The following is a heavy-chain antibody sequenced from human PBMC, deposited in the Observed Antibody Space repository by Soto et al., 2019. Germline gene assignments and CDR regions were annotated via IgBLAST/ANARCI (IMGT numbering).Heavy chain of an antibody. V-gene: IGHV3-23*01. CDR2: ISDSGGST. CDR1: GFTFSSYA. CDR3: AKKAHPYNYDSNVTEAFDI. D-gene: IGHD3-22*01. J-gene: IGHJ3*02. Sequence: GGSLRLSCAASGFTFSSYAMSWVRQAPGKGLEWVSGISDSGGSTYYADSVKGRFTISRDNSKNTLYLQMNSLRAEDTAVYYCAKKAHPYNYDSNVTEAFDIWGQGTRVTVSS.